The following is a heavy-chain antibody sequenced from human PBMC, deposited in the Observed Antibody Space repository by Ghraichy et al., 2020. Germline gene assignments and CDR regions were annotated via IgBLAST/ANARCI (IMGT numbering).Heavy chain of an antibody. J-gene: IGHJ4*02. CDR2: IYYSGST. CDR1: GGSISSSSYY. Sequence: SETLSLTCTVSGGSISSSSYYWGWIRQPPGKGLEWIGSIYYSGSTYYNPSLKSRVTISVDTSKNQFSLKLSSVTAADTAVYYCARLGAYCSSTSCSNFDYWGQGTLVTVSS. CDR3: ARLGAYCSSTSCSNFDY. D-gene: IGHD2-2*01. V-gene: IGHV4-39*01.